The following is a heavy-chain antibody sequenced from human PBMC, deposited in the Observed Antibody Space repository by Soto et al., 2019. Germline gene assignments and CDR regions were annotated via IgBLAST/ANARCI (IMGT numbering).Heavy chain of an antibody. D-gene: IGHD3-3*01. CDR3: ARGNDDFWSGYHKGEIDY. CDR1: GFTFSSYS. J-gene: IGHJ4*02. V-gene: IGHV3-48*02. CDR2: ISSSSSTI. Sequence: AGSLRLSCAASGFTFSSYSMNWVRQAPGKGLEWVSYISSSSSTIYYADSVKGRFTISRDNAKNSLYLQMNSLSDEDTAVYYGARGNDDFWSGYHKGEIDYWGQGTLVTVSS.